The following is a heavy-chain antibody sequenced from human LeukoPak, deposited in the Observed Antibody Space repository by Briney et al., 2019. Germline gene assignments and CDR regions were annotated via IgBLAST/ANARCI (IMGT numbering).Heavy chain of an antibody. Sequence: GGSLRLSCAASGFSLSNYWMYWVRHAPGKGLGWVSRINSDGSRPNYADSVQGRFSISRDNAKNTLYLQMNSLRAEDTAVYYCATRVAVAGKNDYWGQGTQVSVSS. V-gene: IGHV3-74*01. CDR2: INSDGSRP. J-gene: IGHJ4*02. CDR1: GFSLSNYW. CDR3: ATRVAVAGKNDY. D-gene: IGHD6-19*01.